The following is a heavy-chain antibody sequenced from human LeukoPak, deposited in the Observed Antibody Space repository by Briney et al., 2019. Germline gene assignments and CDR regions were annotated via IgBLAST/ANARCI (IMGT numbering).Heavy chain of an antibody. CDR1: GYSFAIYY. V-gene: IGHV1-46*01. CDR2: INHSVGST. Sequence: GASVKVSCKASGYSFAIYYIHWVRQAPGPGRGRMGIINHSVGSTSNTQKLQGRHTMTSETSTSTVNMELSSLRSEDTAVYYWARAKGLFDHWGQGTLVTVSS. J-gene: IGHJ4*02. CDR3: ARAKGLFDH.